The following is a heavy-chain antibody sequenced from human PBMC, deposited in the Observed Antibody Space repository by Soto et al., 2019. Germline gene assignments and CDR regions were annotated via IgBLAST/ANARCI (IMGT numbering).Heavy chain of an antibody. CDR2: INHSGST. J-gene: IGHJ5*02. D-gene: IGHD6-13*01. V-gene: IGHV4-34*01. CDR1: GGSFSGYY. CDR3: ARLAMAVAGHRWFDP. Sequence: SETLSLTCAVYGGSFSGYYWSWIRQPPGKGLEWIGEINHSGSTNYNPSLKSRVTISVDTSRDQFSLELRSVTAADTAMFYCARLAMAVAGHRWFDPWGQGILVTVSS.